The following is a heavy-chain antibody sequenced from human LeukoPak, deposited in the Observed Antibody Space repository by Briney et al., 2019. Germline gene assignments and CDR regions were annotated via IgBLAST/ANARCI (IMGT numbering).Heavy chain of an antibody. CDR2: ISGSGHTT. J-gene: IGHJ4*02. Sequence: PGASLRLSCAASRVSGVTFSNYALNWVRQAPGKGLEWVSDISGSGHTTNYADSVKGRFSISRDNSKTTLYLQMSSLRVEDTAVYYCVEGIFDYWGQGTLVTVSS. D-gene: IGHD3-10*01. CDR1: RVSGVTFSNYA. CDR3: VEGIFDY. V-gene: IGHV3-23*01.